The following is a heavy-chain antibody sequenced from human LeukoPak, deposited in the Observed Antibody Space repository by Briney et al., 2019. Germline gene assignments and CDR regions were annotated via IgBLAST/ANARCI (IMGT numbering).Heavy chain of an antibody. J-gene: IGHJ5*02. CDR3: ARSVSAYAGRGWFDP. Sequence: SETLSLTCSVSGGSIRSLGYSWGWIRQPPGKGLEWIASMYYTGTTYYNPSLKSRVTMSVDTSKNQFSLNLTSVTAADTAVFYCARSVSAYAGRGWFDPWGQGTLVTVS. CDR2: MYYTGTT. CDR1: GGSIRSLGYS. V-gene: IGHV4-39*07. D-gene: IGHD5-12*01.